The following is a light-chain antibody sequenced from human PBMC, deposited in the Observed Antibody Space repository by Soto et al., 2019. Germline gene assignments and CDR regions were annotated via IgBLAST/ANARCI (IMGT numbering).Light chain of an antibody. CDR3: QQYDSYSWT. CDR2: DAS. Sequence: DIQMAQSPSTLSASVGDRVTITCRASQSISSWLAWYQQKPGKAPKLLIYDASSLESGVPSRFSGSGSGTECTLTISSLQTDDVASYYCQQYDSYSWTFGQGTKVDIK. CDR1: QSISSW. J-gene: IGKJ1*01. V-gene: IGKV1-5*01.